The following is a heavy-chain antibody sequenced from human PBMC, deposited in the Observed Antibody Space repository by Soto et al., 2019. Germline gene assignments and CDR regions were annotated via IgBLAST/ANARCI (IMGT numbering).Heavy chain of an antibody. CDR2: IYPGDSDT. Sequence: PGESLKISCKGSGYSFTSYWIGWVRQMPGKGLEWMGIIYPGDSDTRYSPSFQGQVTISADESISTAYLQWSSLKASDTAMYFCAREDTAMVDNSYFYYGMDVWGQGTTVTVSS. CDR1: GYSFTSYW. V-gene: IGHV5-51*01. D-gene: IGHD5-18*01. CDR3: AREDTAMVDNSYFYYGMDV. J-gene: IGHJ6*02.